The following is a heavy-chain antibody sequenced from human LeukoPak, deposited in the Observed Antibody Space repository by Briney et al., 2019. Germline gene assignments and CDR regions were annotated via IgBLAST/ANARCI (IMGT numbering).Heavy chain of an antibody. CDR1: GGSFSGYY. D-gene: IGHD5-18*01. CDR3: ARGPVGYSYGYLLWAFDI. CDR2: INHSGST. V-gene: IGHV4-34*01. J-gene: IGHJ3*02. Sequence: SETLSLTCAVYGGSFSGYYWSRIRQPPGKGLEWIGEINHSGSTNYNPSLKSRVTISVDTSKNQFSLKLSSVTAADTAVYYCARGPVGYSYGYLLWAFDIWGQGTMVTVSS.